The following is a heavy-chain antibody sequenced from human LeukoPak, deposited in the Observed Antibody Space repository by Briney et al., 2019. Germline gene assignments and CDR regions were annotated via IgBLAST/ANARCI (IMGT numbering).Heavy chain of an antibody. Sequence: GSLRLSFAASRFTFISYSMTWVRPAPGKGLEWVSSISTSSSYIYYADSVKGRFTISRDNAKNSLYLQMNSLRAEDTAIYYCARRGFYDSSGYDYWGQGTLVTVSS. CDR3: ARRGFYDSSGYDY. CDR2: ISTSSSYI. V-gene: IGHV3-21*01. J-gene: IGHJ4*02. CDR1: RFTFISYS. D-gene: IGHD3-22*01.